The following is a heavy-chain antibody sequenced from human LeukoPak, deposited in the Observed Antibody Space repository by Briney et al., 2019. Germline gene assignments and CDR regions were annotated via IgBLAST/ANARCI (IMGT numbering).Heavy chain of an antibody. CDR2: IYSGGST. CDR3: ARGLAKQGYYFDY. J-gene: IGHJ4*02. Sequence: PGGSLRLSCAASGFPVSSNYMSWGRQAPGKGLEWVSVIYSGGSTYYADSVKGRFTISRDNSKNTLYLQMNSLRAEDTAVYYCARGLAKQGYYFDYWGQGTLVTVSS. V-gene: IGHV3-53*01. CDR1: GFPVSSNY. D-gene: IGHD1/OR15-1a*01.